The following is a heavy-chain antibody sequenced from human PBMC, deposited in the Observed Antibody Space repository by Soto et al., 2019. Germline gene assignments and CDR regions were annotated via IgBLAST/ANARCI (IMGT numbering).Heavy chain of an antibody. CDR3: ARDHQDIVLMVYAIHYGMDV. CDR2: ISYDGSNK. CDR1: GFTFSSYA. Sequence: PGGSLRLSCAASGFTFSSYAMHWVRQAPGKGLEWVAVISYDGSNKYYADSVKGRFTISRDNSKNTLYLQMNSLRAEDTAVYYCARDHQDIVLMVYAIHYGMDVRGQGTTVTVSS. D-gene: IGHD2-8*01. V-gene: IGHV3-30-3*01. J-gene: IGHJ6*02.